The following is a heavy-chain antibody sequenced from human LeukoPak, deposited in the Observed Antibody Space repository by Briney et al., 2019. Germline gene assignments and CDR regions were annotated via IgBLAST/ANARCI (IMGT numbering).Heavy chain of an antibody. Sequence: GGSLRLSCAASGFTFRSYGMHWVRQAPGKGLEWVAIIWYDGSNKYYADSVRGRFTISRGNSKNTLYLQMNSLRAEDTAVYYCARDGFTVTTRDYQYGLDVWGQGTTVTVSS. CDR3: ARDGFTVTTRDYQYGLDV. D-gene: IGHD4-17*01. V-gene: IGHV3-33*01. CDR2: IWYDGSNK. CDR1: GFTFRSYG. J-gene: IGHJ6*02.